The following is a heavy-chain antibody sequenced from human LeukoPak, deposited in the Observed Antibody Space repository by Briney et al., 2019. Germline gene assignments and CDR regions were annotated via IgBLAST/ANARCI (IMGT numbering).Heavy chain of an antibody. J-gene: IGHJ4*02. Sequence: GGSLRLSCVASGFTFSNYWMHWVRQAPGKGLVWVSYIHSDGTTTNYADSVRGRFTISRDNAKNTLYLQMNSLRAEDTAVYYCARDPGSGGLDYWGQGTLVTVSS. V-gene: IGHV3-74*01. CDR1: GFTFSNYW. D-gene: IGHD6-19*01. CDR3: ARDPGSGGLDY. CDR2: IHSDGTTT.